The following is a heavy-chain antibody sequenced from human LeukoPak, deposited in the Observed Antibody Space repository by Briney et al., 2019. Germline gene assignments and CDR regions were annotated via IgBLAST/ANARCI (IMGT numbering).Heavy chain of an antibody. CDR1: GGSISSGGYY. Sequence: SETLSLTCTVSGGSISSGGYYWSWIRQHPGKGLEWIGYIYYSGSTYYNPSLKSRVTISVDTSKNQFSLKLSSVTAADTAVYYCASTTGDSLLLVYWGQGTLVTVSS. CDR2: IYYSGST. V-gene: IGHV4-31*03. J-gene: IGHJ4*02. CDR3: ASTTGDSLLLVY. D-gene: IGHD4-17*01.